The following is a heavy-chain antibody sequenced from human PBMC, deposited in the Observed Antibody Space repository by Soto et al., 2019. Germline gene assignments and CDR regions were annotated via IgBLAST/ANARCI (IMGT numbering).Heavy chain of an antibody. Sequence: GGSLRLSCAASGFTVSSNYMSWVRQAPGKGLEWVSVIYSGGSTYYADSVKGRFTISRDNSKNTLYLQMNSLRAEDTAVYYCASERCSGGSCYSLVYYYGMDVWGQGTTVTVSS. J-gene: IGHJ6*02. CDR2: IYSGGST. CDR3: ASERCSGGSCYSLVYYYGMDV. V-gene: IGHV3-66*01. CDR1: GFTVSSNY. D-gene: IGHD2-15*01.